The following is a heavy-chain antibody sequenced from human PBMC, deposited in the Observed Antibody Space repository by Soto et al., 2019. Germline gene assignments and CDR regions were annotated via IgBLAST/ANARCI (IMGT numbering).Heavy chain of an antibody. J-gene: IGHJ6*02. D-gene: IGHD6-6*01. CDR2: ISHDGSNK. V-gene: IGHV3-30-3*01. CDR1: GFTFSSYA. Sequence: QVQLVESGGGVVQPGRSLRLSCAASGFTFSSYAMHWVRQAPGKGLEWVAGISHDGSNKYYADSVKGRFTIFRDNSENTLYLQMNSLGAEDTAVYYCARDRRSSSDYYYYGMDVWGQGTTVTVSS. CDR3: ARDRRSSSDYYYYGMDV.